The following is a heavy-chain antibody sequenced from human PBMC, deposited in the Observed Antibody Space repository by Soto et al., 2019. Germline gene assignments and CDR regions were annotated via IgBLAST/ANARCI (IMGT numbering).Heavy chain of an antibody. Sequence: LSLTRTVSGGSISSYYWSWIRQPPGKGLEWIGYIYYSGSTNYNPSLKSRVTISVDTSKNQFSLKLSSVTAADTAVYYCARLYSWNYRGKTTNWFDPWGQGTLVTVSS. CDR3: ARLYSWNYRGKTTNWFDP. CDR1: GGSISSYY. J-gene: IGHJ5*02. CDR2: IYYSGST. V-gene: IGHV4-59*01. D-gene: IGHD1-7*01.